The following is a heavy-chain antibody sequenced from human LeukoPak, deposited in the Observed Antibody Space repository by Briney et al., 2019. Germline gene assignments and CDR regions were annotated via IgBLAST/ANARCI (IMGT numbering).Heavy chain of an antibody. CDR1: GYTLTELS. V-gene: IGHV1-24*01. CDR2: FDHEDGET. CDR3: ATGFSSGWYGSYYYYYMDV. D-gene: IGHD6-19*01. Sequence: ASVKVSCKVSGYTLTELSMHWVRQAPGKGLEWMGGFDHEDGETIYAQKFQGRVTMTEDTSTDTAYMELSSLRSEDTAVYYCATGFSSGWYGSYYYYYMDVWGKGTTVTVSS. J-gene: IGHJ6*03.